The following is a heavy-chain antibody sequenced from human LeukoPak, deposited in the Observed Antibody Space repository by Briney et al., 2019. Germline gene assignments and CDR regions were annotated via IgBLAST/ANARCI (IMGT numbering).Heavy chain of an antibody. V-gene: IGHV1-18*04. D-gene: IGHD3-10*01. CDR3: ARGLTAFGELSAPFDY. CDR2: ISTYNGNT. CDR1: GYTFTSYG. Sequence: ASVNVSCKASGYTFTSYGISWVRQAPGQGLEWMGWISTYNGNTNYAQKLQGSVTMTTDTSTSTAYMELRSLRSDDTAVYYCARGLTAFGELSAPFDYWGQGTLVTVSS. J-gene: IGHJ4*02.